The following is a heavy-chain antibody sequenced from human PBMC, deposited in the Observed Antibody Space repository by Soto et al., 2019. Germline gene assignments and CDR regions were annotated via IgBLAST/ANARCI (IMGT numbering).Heavy chain of an antibody. CDR3: ARVASGSYFRHYYFDY. CDR2: IWYDGSNK. V-gene: IGHV3-33*01. Sequence: GGSLRLSCAASGFTFSSYGMHWVRQAPGKGLEWVAVIWYDGSNKYYADSVKGRFTISRDNSKNTLYLQMNSLRAEDTAVYYCARVASGSYFRHYYFDYWGQGTLVTVSS. J-gene: IGHJ4*02. CDR1: GFTFSSYG. D-gene: IGHD1-26*01.